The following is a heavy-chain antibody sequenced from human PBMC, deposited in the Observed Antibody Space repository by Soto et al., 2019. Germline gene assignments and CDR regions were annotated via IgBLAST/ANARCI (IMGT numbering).Heavy chain of an antibody. J-gene: IGHJ4*02. CDR2: ISSSSSYI. Sequence: GGSLRLSCAASGFTFSSYSMNWVRQAPGKGLEWVSSISSSSSYIYYADSVKGRFTISRDNAKNSLYLQMNSLRAEDTAVYYCARVSRTMVRGVPLPYFDYWGQGTLVTVSS. D-gene: IGHD3-10*01. V-gene: IGHV3-21*01. CDR3: ARVSRTMVRGVPLPYFDY. CDR1: GFTFSSYS.